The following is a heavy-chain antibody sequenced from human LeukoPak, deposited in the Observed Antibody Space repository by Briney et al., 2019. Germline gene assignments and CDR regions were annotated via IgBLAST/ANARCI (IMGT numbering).Heavy chain of an antibody. CDR2: ISSSSSYI. CDR3: ARGLGEDGYKNYDY. CDR1: GFTFSSYS. D-gene: IGHD5-24*01. V-gene: IGHV3-21*01. Sequence: GGSLRLSCAASGFTFSSYSMNWVRQAPGKGLEWVSSISSSSSYIYYADSVKGRFTISRDNAKNSLYLQMNSLRAEDTAVYYCARGLGEDGYKNYDYWGQGTLVTVSS. J-gene: IGHJ4*02.